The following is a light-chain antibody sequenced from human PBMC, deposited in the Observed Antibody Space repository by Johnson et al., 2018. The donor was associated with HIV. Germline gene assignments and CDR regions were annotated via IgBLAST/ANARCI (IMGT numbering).Light chain of an antibody. J-gene: IGLJ1*01. V-gene: IGLV1-51*02. CDR3: GTWDSRLSAYV. CDR1: SSNIGNNY. CDR2: ENN. Sequence: QSVLTQPPSVSAAPGQKVTISCSGSSSNIGNNYVSWYQQIPGTAPKLLIYENNKRPSGIPDRFSGSKSGTSATLGITGLQTGDEADYYCGTWDSRLSAYVFGTGTKVTVL.